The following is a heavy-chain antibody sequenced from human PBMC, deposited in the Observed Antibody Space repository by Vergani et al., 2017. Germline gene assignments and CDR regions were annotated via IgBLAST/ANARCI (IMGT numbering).Heavy chain of an antibody. CDR3: ARPQYVDGVWNDAFDI. D-gene: IGHD2-8*01. J-gene: IGHJ3*02. CDR2: IIPIFGTA. V-gene: IGHV1-69*01. CDR1: GGTFSTYA. Sequence: QVQLVQSGAEVKKPGSSVKVSCKASGGTFSTYAISWVRQAPGQVLEWMGGIIPIFGTANYAQKLQGRVTLTADASTSTADMELSSLRSEDPAVYYCARPQYVDGVWNDAFDIWGQGTMVTVSS.